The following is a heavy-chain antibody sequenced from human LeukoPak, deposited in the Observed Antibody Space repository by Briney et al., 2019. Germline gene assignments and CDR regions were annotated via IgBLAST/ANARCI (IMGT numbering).Heavy chain of an antibody. CDR3: ARARESMATAGSYFDY. J-gene: IGHJ4*02. V-gene: IGHV4-30-2*01. CDR1: GGSISSGDYT. D-gene: IGHD6-13*01. CDR2: IYHTGNT. Sequence: SETLSLTCAVSGGSISSGDYTWSWIRQPPGNGLEWIGYIYHTGNTNYNPSLKSRVTISVARSKNQFSLRLSSVTAADTAVYYCARARESMATAGSYFDYWGQGTLVTVSS.